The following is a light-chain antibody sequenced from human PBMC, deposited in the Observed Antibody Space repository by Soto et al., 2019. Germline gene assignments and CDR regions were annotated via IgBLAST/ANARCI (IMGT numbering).Light chain of an antibody. V-gene: IGLV2-8*01. Sequence: QSALTQPPSASGTPGQSVTIPCTGTSSDVGDYNYVSWYQQHPGKAPKLMIYEVSRRHSGGPDRFSGSKSGNTASLTVSGLQAEDEAEYYCSSNAGSNNFVFGGGTKVTVL. CDR1: SSDVGDYNY. CDR2: EVS. CDR3: SSNAGSNNFV. J-gene: IGLJ2*01.